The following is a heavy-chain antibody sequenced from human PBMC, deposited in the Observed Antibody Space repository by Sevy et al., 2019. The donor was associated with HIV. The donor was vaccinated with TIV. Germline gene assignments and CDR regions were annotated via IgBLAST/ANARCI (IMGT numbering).Heavy chain of an antibody. CDR3: ARVGEGCSSTSCYARYYYYYYMDV. V-gene: IGHV3-21*01. CDR2: ISSSSSYI. CDR1: GFTFSSYS. Sequence: GGSLRLSCAASGFTFSSYSMNWVRQAPGKGLEWVSSISSSSSYIYYADSVKGRFTISRDNAKNSLYLQMNSLRAEDTAVYYWARVGEGCSSTSCYARYYYYYYMDVWGKGTTVTVSS. J-gene: IGHJ6*03. D-gene: IGHD2-2*01.